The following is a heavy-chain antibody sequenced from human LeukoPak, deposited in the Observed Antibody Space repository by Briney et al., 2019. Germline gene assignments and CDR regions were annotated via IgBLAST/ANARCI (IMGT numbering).Heavy chain of an antibody. Sequence: PSETLSLTCTVAGGSISSGSYDWSWIRQPAGKGLEWIGRIYTSGSTNYNPSLKSRVTMSVDTSKNQYSLKLSSVNAADTAVYYCARSKVCSSTSCRIGAYYYYMDVWGKGTTVTVSS. CDR3: ARSKVCSSTSCRIGAYYYYMDV. CDR1: GGSISSGSYD. V-gene: IGHV4-61*02. J-gene: IGHJ6*03. CDR2: IYTSGST. D-gene: IGHD2-2*01.